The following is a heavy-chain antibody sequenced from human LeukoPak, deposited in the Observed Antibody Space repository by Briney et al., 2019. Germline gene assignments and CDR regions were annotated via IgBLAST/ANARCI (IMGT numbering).Heavy chain of an antibody. V-gene: IGHV1-18*04. Sequence: ASVKVSCKASGYTFTSYGISWVRQAPGQGLEWMGWISAYNGNTNYAQKLQGRVTMTTDTSTSTAYMELRSLRSDDTAVYCCARVADDDILTGYPPDYYYYGMDVWGKGTTVTVSS. CDR3: ARVADDDILTGYPPDYYYYGMDV. D-gene: IGHD3-9*01. CDR2: ISAYNGNT. J-gene: IGHJ6*04. CDR1: GYTFTSYG.